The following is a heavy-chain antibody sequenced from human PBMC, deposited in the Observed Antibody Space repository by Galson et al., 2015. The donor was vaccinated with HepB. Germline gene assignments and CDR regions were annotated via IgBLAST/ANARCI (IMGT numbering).Heavy chain of an antibody. CDR2: ISSSSSDI. CDR1: GFTFSSYS. V-gene: IGHV3-21*01. Sequence: SLRLSCAASGFTFSSYSMNWVRQAPGKGLEWVSSISSSSSDIYYADSVKGRFTISRDNAKNSLYLQMNSLRAEDTAVYYCARDYVDMVATPYFDYWGQGTLVTVSS. J-gene: IGHJ4*02. D-gene: IGHD5-12*01. CDR3: ARDYVDMVATPYFDY.